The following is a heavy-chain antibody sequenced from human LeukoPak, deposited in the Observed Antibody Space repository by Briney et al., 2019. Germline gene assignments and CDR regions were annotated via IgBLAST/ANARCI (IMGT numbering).Heavy chain of an antibody. CDR2: IYHSGST. CDR1: GGSISSSSYY. CDR3: ATIVVDPGSVYYYMDV. V-gene: IGHV4-39*07. D-gene: IGHD2-2*01. J-gene: IGHJ6*03. Sequence: PSETLSLTCTVSGGSISSSSYYWGWIRQPPGKGLEWIGSIYHSGSTYYNPSLKSRVSISVDTSKIQFSLRLSSVTAADTAVYYCATIVVDPGSVYYYMDVWGKGTTVTVSS.